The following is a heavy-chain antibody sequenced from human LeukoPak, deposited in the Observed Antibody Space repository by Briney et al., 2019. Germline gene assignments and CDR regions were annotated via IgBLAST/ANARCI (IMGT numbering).Heavy chain of an antibody. V-gene: IGHV4-39*01. J-gene: IGHJ5*02. CDR3: VRHWAYDISPGYPNYSWYDP. D-gene: IGHD3/OR15-3a*01. CDR1: GGSITTNSYY. Sequence: SETLSLTCTASGGSITTNSYYWAWIRQPPGKGLEWIGSIYYSGGTYYNPSLKSRVTISADTSKNQFSPKMTSVTAADTAVYFCVRHWAYDISPGYPNYSWYDPWGQGTLVTVSS. CDR2: IYYSGGT.